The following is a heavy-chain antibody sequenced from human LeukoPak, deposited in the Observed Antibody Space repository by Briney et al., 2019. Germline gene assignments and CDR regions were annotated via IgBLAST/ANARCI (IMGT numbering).Heavy chain of an antibody. CDR3: ASHRNHSSGYEAFQR. CDR1: GVSISSGGYY. CDR2: IYYSGST. V-gene: IGHV4-31*03. D-gene: IGHD3-22*01. J-gene: IGHJ1*01. Sequence: PSETLSLTCTVSGVSISSGGYYWSWIRQHPGKGLTWIGYIYYSGSTYYNPSLKSRVTISVDTSKNQFSLKLSSVTAADTAVYYCASHRNHSSGYEAFQRWGQGTLVTVSS.